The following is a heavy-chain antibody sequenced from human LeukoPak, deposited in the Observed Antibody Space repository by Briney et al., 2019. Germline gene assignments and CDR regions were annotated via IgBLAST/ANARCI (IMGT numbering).Heavy chain of an antibody. V-gene: IGHV7-4-1*02. CDR1: GSIFTSYG. CDR3: ARGKNRGVRGVKYAFDI. J-gene: IGHJ3*02. Sequence: ASVKVSCKASGSIFTSYGISWVRQAPGQGLEWMGWINTNTGNPTYAQGFTGRFVFSLDTSVSTAYLQISSLKAEDTAVYYCARGKNRGVRGVKYAFDIWGQGTMVTVSS. CDR2: INTNTGNP. D-gene: IGHD3-10*01.